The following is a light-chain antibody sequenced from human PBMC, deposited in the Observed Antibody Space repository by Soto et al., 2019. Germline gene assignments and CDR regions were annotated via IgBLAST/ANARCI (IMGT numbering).Light chain of an antibody. CDR2: TDN. V-gene: IGLV1-44*01. J-gene: IGLJ1*01. Sequence: QSVLTQPPSASGTPGQRVTLSCSGGSSHIGINTVNWYQQLPGTPPKVLIYTDNERPSGVPDRFSGSKSGTSASLAINGLQSGDEADDCGGAWDDSLTGYVFGTGTKLT. CDR1: SSHIGINT. CDR3: GAWDDSLTGYV.